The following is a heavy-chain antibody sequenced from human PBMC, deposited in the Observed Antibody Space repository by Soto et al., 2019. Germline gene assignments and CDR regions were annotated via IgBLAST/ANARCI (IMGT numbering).Heavy chain of an antibody. V-gene: IGHV3-43D*04. D-gene: IGHD6-19*01. Sequence: TCVDLAGRGVSKAQGRGREGVGLIIWVGGRTYYGDSLQGRFTISRDNSKNLLYLQMNSLRAEDTALYYCAKVLSSGWRTGGVQSGLGYWGQRTLVTVPS. CDR2: IIWVGGRT. CDR1: TCVDLA. J-gene: IGHJ4*02. CDR3: AKVLSSGWRTGGVQSGLGY.